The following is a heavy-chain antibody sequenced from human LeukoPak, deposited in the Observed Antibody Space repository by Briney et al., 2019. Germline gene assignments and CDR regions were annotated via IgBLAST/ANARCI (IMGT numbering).Heavy chain of an antibody. CDR2: ISSSSSYI. J-gene: IGHJ5*02. V-gene: IGHV3-21*01. Sequence: PGGSLRLSCAVSGFTFSSYSMNWVRQAPGKGLEWVSSISSSSSYIYYADSMKGRFTISRDNAKNSLYLQMNSLRAEDTAVYYCARATSPDSAWFDPWGQGTLVTVSS. CDR1: GFTFSSYS. D-gene: IGHD2/OR15-2a*01. CDR3: ARATSPDSAWFDP.